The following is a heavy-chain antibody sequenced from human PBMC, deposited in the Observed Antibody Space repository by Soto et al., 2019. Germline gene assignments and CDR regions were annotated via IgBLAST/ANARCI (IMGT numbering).Heavy chain of an antibody. CDR2: IIPIFGTS. D-gene: IGHD4-17*01. CDR1: GGTFTNYA. Sequence: QVQLVQSGGEVKKPGSSVKVSCKASGGTFTNYAFSWVRQAPGQGLEWMGGIIPIFGTSNSAQKFHSRVIITADKSTSTAYMELSSLTFQDTGGYYCAREGDYGGNGAFDRWGPGTMVTVSS. CDR3: AREGDYGGNGAFDR. J-gene: IGHJ3*01. V-gene: IGHV1-69*06.